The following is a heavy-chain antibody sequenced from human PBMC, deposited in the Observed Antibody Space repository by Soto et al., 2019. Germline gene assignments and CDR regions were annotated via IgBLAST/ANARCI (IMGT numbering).Heavy chain of an antibody. D-gene: IGHD6-19*01. CDR2: IYWDDDK. V-gene: IGHV2-5*02. Sequence: QITLKESGPTLVKPTQTLTLTCTFSGFSLSSTRMAVGWIRQPPGKALEWLALIYWDDDKRYIPFLKSRLTITKDTSKNQVVHTMSNMDPVDTARYYCAHIVVAGLGYYFDYWGQGTLVTVSS. CDR3: AHIVVAGLGYYFDY. CDR1: GFSLSSTRMA. J-gene: IGHJ4*02.